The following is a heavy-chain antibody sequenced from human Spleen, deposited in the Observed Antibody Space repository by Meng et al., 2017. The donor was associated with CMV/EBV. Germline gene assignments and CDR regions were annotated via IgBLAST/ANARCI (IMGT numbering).Heavy chain of an antibody. CDR2: SNAGNGNT. Sequence: ASVKVSCKASGYTFTSYAMHWVRQAPGQRLEWMGWSNAGNGNTKYSQEFQGRVTITRDTSASTAYMELRSLRSEDTAVYYCTRGGYWVDGMDVWGQGTMVTVSS. J-gene: IGHJ6*02. V-gene: IGHV1-3*02. CDR3: TRGGYWVDGMDV. CDR1: GYTFTSYA. D-gene: IGHD6-13*01.